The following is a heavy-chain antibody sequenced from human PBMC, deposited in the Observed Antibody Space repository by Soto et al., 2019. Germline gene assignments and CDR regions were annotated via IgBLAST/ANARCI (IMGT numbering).Heavy chain of an antibody. D-gene: IGHD1-26*01. V-gene: IGHV4-34*01. J-gene: IGHJ5*02. CDR3: ARGREGGGAS. CDR2: INPSGST. Sequence: SGTLSLTCGVYGGSFHGNYWSWIRQPPGEGLEWIGEINPSGSTNYSPSLKSRATISADTSKNQFSLKLSSVIAADTAVYYCARGREGGGASWGQGTLVTVSS. CDR1: GGSFHGNY.